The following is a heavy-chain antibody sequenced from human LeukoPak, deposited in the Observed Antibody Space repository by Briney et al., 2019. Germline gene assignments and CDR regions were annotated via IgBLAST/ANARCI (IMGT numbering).Heavy chain of an antibody. J-gene: IGHJ3*02. CDR3: ARDHYVDAFDI. CDR1: GFTFSTYW. D-gene: IGHD3-16*01. CDR2: IKQDGSEK. V-gene: IGHV3-7*01. Sequence: GGSLRLSCAASGFTFSTYWMSWVRQAPGKGLEWVANIKQDGSEKHYVDSVKGRFTISRDNAKNSLYLQMNSLRAEDTAVYYCARDHYVDAFDIWGQGTMVTVSS.